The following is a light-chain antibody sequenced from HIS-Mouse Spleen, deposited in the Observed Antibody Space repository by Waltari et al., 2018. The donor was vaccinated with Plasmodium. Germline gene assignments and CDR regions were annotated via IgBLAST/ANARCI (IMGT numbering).Light chain of an antibody. CDR2: AAS. CDR1: QGIRND. V-gene: IGKV1-6*01. Sequence: ALQMTQSPSSLSASVGDRVTITCRASQGIRNDLGWYQQKPGKAPNLLISAASSLQSGVPSRFSGSGSGTDFTLTISSLQPEDFATYYCLQDYNYPYTFGQGTKLEIK. J-gene: IGKJ2*01. CDR3: LQDYNYPYT.